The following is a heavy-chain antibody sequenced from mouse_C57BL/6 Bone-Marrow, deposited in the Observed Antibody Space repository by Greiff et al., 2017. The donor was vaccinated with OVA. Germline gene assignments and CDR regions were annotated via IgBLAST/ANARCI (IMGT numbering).Heavy chain of an antibody. CDR2: IYPGSGNT. CDR3: ASGRYSYYFDY. J-gene: IGHJ2*01. V-gene: IGHV1-76*01. Sequence: LVESGAELVRPGASVKLSCKASGYTFTDYYINWVKQRPGQGLEWIARIYPGSGNTYYTEKFKGKATLTAEKSSSTAYMQLSSLTSEDSAVFFGASGRYSYYFDYWGQGTTLTVSS. CDR1: GYTFTDYY.